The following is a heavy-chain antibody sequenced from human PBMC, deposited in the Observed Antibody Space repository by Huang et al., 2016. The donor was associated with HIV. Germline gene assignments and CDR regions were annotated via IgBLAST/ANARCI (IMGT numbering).Heavy chain of an antibody. CDR2: MNPNTGNA. D-gene: IGHD4-17*01. Sequence: QVHLVQSGAEVKKPGASVKVSCKASGYTFTNYDLNWVRPAPGRGLEWMGWMNPNTGNAGVAQGCQGRVTMTRKTSITTAYMELTSLTSEDTAVYYCARSAYGDLDYWGLGTLVIVSS. V-gene: IGHV1-8*02. J-gene: IGHJ4*02. CDR1: GYTFTNYD. CDR3: ARSAYGDLDY.